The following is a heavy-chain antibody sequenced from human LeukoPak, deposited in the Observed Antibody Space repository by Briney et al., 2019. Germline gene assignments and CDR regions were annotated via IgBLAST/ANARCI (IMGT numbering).Heavy chain of an antibody. CDR2: ISYDGSNK. D-gene: IGHD1-26*01. CDR3: ARDGSWWELHSYYFDY. V-gene: IGHV3-30*03. CDR1: GFTFSSYG. J-gene: IGHJ4*02. Sequence: GGSLRLSCAASGFTFSSYGMHWVRQAPGKGLEWVAVISYDGSNKYYADSVKGRFTISRDNSKNTLYLQMNSLRAEDTAVYYCARDGSWWELHSYYFDYWGQGTLVTVSS.